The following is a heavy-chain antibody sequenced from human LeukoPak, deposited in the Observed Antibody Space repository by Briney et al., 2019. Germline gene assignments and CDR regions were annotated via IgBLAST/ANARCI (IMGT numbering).Heavy chain of an antibody. J-gene: IGHJ5*02. CDR1: GYSSTSYW. Sequence: GESLKISCKGSGYSSTSYWIGWVRQMPGKGLEWMGIIYPGDSDTRYSPSFQGQVTISADKSISTAYLQWSSLKASDTAMYYCARHDRRITIFGVVNWFDPWGQGTLVTVSS. CDR2: IYPGDSDT. CDR3: ARHDRRITIFGVVNWFDP. V-gene: IGHV5-51*01. D-gene: IGHD3-3*01.